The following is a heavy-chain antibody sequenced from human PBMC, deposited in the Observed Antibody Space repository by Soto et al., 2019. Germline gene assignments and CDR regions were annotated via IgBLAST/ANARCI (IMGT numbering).Heavy chain of an antibody. D-gene: IGHD3-22*01. Sequence: SETLSLTCAVYGGSFSGYYWSWIRQPPGKGLEWIGEINHSGSTNYNPSLKSRVTISVDTSKNQFSLKLSSVTAADTAVYYCARLSITMIVVVIPRYYGMDVWGQGTTVT. CDR3: ARLSITMIVVVIPRYYGMDV. J-gene: IGHJ6*02. V-gene: IGHV4-34*01. CDR1: GGSFSGYY. CDR2: INHSGST.